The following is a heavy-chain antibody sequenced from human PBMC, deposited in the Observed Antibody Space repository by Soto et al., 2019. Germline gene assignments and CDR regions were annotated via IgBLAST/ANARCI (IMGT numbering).Heavy chain of an antibody. J-gene: IGHJ3*02. CDR3: ARDLYSSSWYVRAFDM. Sequence: ASVKVSCKASDYTFTTYSLHWVRQAPGQGLEWMGIINPTSSTTSDAQKFQGRVTMTRDMSTSTVYMELSSLRSEDTAVYYCARDLYSSSWYVRAFDMWGQGTMVTVSS. D-gene: IGHD6-13*01. CDR1: DYTFTTYS. V-gene: IGHV1-46*03. CDR2: INPTSSTT.